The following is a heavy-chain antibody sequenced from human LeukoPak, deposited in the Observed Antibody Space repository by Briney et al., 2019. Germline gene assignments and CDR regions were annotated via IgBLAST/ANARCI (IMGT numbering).Heavy chain of an antibody. D-gene: IGHD3-22*01. J-gene: IGHJ3*02. V-gene: IGHV4-4*07. CDR2: IYTSGST. CDR1: GDSISSYY. Sequence: SETLSLTCTVSGDSISSYYWSWIRQPAGKGLEWIGRIYTSGSTNYNPSLKSRVTMSVDTSKNQFSLRLSSVTAADTAVYYCARDRYYYDTSGPPLDIWGQGTMVTVSS. CDR3: ARDRYYYDTSGPPLDI.